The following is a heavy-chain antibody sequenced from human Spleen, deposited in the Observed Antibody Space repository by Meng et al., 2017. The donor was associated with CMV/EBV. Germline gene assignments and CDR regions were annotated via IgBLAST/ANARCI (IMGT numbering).Heavy chain of an antibody. Sequence: ASVKVSCKASGYTFTGYYMHWVRQAPGQGLEWMGWINPNSGGTNYAQKFQGRVTMTRDTSISTAYMELSRLRSDDTAVYYCARDRADSSSPHGYGYYYGMDVWGQGTTVTVSS. V-gene: IGHV1-2*02. CDR1: GYTFTGYY. CDR2: INPNSGGT. D-gene: IGHD6-6*01. CDR3: ARDRADSSSPHGYGYYYGMDV. J-gene: IGHJ6*02.